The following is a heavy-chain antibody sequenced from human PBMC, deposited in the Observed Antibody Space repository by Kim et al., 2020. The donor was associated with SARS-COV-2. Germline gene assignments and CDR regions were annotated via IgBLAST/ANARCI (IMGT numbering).Heavy chain of an antibody. CDR2: IYYSGST. V-gene: IGHV4-59*08. Sequence: SETLSLTCTVSGGSISSYYWSWIRQPPGKGLEWIGYIYYSGSTNYNPSLKSRVTISVDTSKNQFSLKLSSVTAADTAVYYCARHLGGPGASPLGYWGQGTLVTVSS. J-gene: IGHJ4*02. CDR3: ARHLGGPGASPLGY. D-gene: IGHD3-16*01. CDR1: GGSISSYY.